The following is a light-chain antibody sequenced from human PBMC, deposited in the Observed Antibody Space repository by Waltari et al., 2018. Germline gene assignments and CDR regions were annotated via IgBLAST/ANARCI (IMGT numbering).Light chain of an antibody. CDR1: NSNIGRKT. CDR2: KDD. Sequence: QSVVTQPPSASGTPGQRVTIPCSGSNSNIGRKTVNWYYQVPGMAPQLLIYKDDQRPSGVPDRFSASKSGTSASLAISGLQSDDEAEYYCAAWDEILNGPVFGGGTKLTVL. J-gene: IGLJ3*02. CDR3: AAWDEILNGPV. V-gene: IGLV1-44*01.